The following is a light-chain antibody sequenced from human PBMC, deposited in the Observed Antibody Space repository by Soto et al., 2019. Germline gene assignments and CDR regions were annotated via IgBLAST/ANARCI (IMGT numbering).Light chain of an antibody. CDR3: QQYNSYQYT. V-gene: IGKV1-5*01. CDR2: DAY. CDR1: QTISNW. Sequence: DIQMTQSPSTLSASVGDRVTITCRASQTISNWLAWYQQKPGQAPKLLIYDAYSLESGVPPRFSGSASGTEFTLTISSLQPDDFATYYCQQYNSYQYTFGQGTNLEI. J-gene: IGKJ2*01.